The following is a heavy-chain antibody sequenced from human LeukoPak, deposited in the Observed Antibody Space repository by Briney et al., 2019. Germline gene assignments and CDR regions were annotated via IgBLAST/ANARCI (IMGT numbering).Heavy chain of an antibody. V-gene: IGHV4-38-2*02. J-gene: IGHJ5*02. D-gene: IGHD3-9*01. CDR2: IYHSGRT. CDR3: ARTHFDSLGWFDP. CDR1: GYSISSGYY. Sequence: SETLSLTCTVSGYSISSGYYWGWIRQPPGKGLEWIGSIYHSGRTFYNPSLKSRVTISVDTSKNQFSLKLTSVTAADTAVYYCARTHFDSLGWFDPWGQGIQVIVSS.